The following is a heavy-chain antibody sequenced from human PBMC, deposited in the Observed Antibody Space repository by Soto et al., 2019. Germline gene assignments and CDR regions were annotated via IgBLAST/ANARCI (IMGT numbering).Heavy chain of an antibody. CDR1: GFTFSSYG. J-gene: IGHJ6*03. Sequence: GGSLRLSCAASGFTFSSYGMHWVRQAPGKGLEWVAVIWYDGSNKYYADSVKGRFTISRDNSKNTLYLQMNSLRAEDTAVYYCAKDGFSRDFWSGYLSPTYYYYYYYMDVWGKGTTVTVSS. D-gene: IGHD3-3*01. CDR3: AKDGFSRDFWSGYLSPTYYYYYYYMDV. CDR2: IWYDGSNK. V-gene: IGHV3-33*06.